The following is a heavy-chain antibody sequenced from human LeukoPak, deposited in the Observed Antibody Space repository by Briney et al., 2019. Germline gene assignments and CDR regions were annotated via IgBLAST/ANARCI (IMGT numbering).Heavy chain of an antibody. V-gene: IGHV1-2*02. CDR3: ARDLHWGPDY. CDR1: GYTFTGYY. Sequence: ASVKVSCKASGYTFTGYYMHLVRQTPGQGLEWMGWINPNTGDTNYAQKFQGRVTMTRDTSISTAYMELSRLRSDDTAVYYCARDLHWGPDYWGQGTLVTVSS. J-gene: IGHJ4*02. CDR2: INPNTGDT. D-gene: IGHD7-27*01.